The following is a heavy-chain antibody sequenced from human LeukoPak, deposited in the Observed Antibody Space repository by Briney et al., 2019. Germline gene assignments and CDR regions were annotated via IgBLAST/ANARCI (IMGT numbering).Heavy chain of an antibody. D-gene: IGHD2-2*01. CDR2: ISYDGSNK. Sequence: GRSLRLSCAASGFTFSSYAMHWVRQAPGKGLEWVAVISYDGSNKYYADSVKGRFTISRDNSMNTLYLLMNSLRADDTAVYYCARDSSSHYYFDYWGQGTLVTVSS. J-gene: IGHJ4*02. CDR3: ARDSSSHYYFDY. V-gene: IGHV3-30*14. CDR1: GFTFSSYA.